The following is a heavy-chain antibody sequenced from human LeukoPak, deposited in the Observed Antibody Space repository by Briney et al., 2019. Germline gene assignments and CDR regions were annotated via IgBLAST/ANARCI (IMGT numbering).Heavy chain of an antibody. CDR1: GCSISRYY. CDR3: ARHFSGSGSGSYYTALDY. CDR2: IPNSGST. J-gene: IGHJ4*02. V-gene: IGHV4-59*08. Sequence: SGTLSLTCTVSGCSISRYYCSWIRQPPGKGLEWIGYIPNSGSTNYNPSLKSRVTISLDTSKNQFSLKLSSVTAADTAVYYCARHFSGSGSGSYYTALDYWGQGTLVTVSS. D-gene: IGHD3-10*01.